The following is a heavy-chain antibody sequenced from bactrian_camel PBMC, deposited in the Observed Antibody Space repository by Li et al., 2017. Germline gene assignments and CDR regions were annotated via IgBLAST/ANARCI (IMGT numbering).Heavy chain of an antibody. J-gene: IGHJ6*01. Sequence: HVQLVESGGGSVQAGGSLRLSCLVSGDTYRRDCMGWFRQAPGKPCELVALMRSEITIFYQDSVKGRFTISQDKANNSFSLQMNNLKPEDTAVYYCAADSFWGVYRSWGQGTQVTVS. CDR3: AADSFWGVYRS. V-gene: IGHV3S53*01. D-gene: IGHD3*01. CDR1: GDTYRRDC. CDR2: MRSEITI.